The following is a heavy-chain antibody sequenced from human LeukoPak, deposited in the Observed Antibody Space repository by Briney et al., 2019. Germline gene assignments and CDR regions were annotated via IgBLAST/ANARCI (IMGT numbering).Heavy chain of an antibody. D-gene: IGHD1-26*01. CDR2: INSDGSIT. J-gene: IGHJ3*02. V-gene: IGHV3-74*01. CDR1: GFTFSSYW. Sequence: GGSLTLPCAASGFTFSSYWMHWVRQAPGKGLVWVSRINSDGSITSYADSVKGRFTIYRDNAKNTLYLQINSLTAEDTAVYYCARVTGYSVFDMWGQGTMVTVSS. CDR3: ARVTGYSVFDM.